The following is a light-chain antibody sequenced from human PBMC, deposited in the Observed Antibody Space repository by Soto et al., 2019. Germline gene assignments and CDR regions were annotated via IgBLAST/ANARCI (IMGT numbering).Light chain of an antibody. CDR3: QHSFSLPYT. V-gene: IGKV1-39*01. CDR2: ASS. J-gene: IGKJ2*01. Sequence: DIPMTQSPSSLSASVGDRVTITCRASQTISTYLNGYQKNPGKAPKLLIDASSNLQSGVPSRFSGSGSGTDFTLTINSLQPEDFATYYCQHSFSLPYTFGQGTKLEIK. CDR1: QTISTY.